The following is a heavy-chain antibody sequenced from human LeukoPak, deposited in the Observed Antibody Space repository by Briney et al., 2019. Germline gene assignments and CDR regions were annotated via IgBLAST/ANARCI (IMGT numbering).Heavy chain of an antibody. Sequence: GGSLRLSCAASGFIFSSDSMNWVRQAPGKGLEWVSCISSSGTYIHYAESLKGQFTISRDNAKNSLYLQMNSLRAEDTAMYYCARRRSGSYSKLDYWGQGTLVTVSS. CDR1: GFIFSSDS. D-gene: IGHD1-26*01. CDR3: ARRRSGSYSKLDY. CDR2: ISSSGTYI. V-gene: IGHV3-21*01. J-gene: IGHJ4*02.